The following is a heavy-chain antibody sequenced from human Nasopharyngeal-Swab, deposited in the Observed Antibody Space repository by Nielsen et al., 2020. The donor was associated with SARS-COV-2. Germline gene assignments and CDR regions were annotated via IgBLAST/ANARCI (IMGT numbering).Heavy chain of an antibody. J-gene: IGHJ4*02. CDR3: AAGGDSSSSTFDY. CDR2: ISGSGGST. D-gene: IGHD6-6*01. Sequence: GGSLTLSCAASGFTFSSYAMSWVRQAPGKGLEWVSAISGSGGSTYYADSVKGRFTISRDNSKNTLYLQMNSLRAEDTAVYYCAAGGDSSSSTFDYWGQGTLVTVSS. V-gene: IGHV3-23*01. CDR1: GFTFSSYA.